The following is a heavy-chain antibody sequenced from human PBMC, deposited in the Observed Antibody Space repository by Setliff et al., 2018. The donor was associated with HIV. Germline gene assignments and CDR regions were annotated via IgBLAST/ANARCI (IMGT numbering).Heavy chain of an antibody. CDR2: IYTNGYT. Sequence: PSETLSLTCSVSGGSISSGSYYWTWIRQPAGKGPEWIGHIYTNGYTNYNPSLKSRVTISVDTSKNQFSLKLTSVTAADMGVYYCARGRKKTLAVSGTRYFDFWGQGTLVTVSS. CDR3: ARGRKKTLAVSGTRYFDF. CDR1: GGSISSGSYY. V-gene: IGHV4-61*09. J-gene: IGHJ4*02. D-gene: IGHD6-19*01.